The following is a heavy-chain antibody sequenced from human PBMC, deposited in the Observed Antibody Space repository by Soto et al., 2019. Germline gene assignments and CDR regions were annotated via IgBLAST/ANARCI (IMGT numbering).Heavy chain of an antibody. CDR2: ISYDGSEK. V-gene: IGHV3-30*18. CDR1: GFTFNTYG. D-gene: IGHD2-2*02. CDR3: AKSPNFYCSSPNCYKYYFDH. J-gene: IGHJ4*02. Sequence: AGGSLRLSCAASGFTFNTYGMHWVRQAPAKGLEWVAVISYDGSEKYYVDSVKGRFTISKDNSKNTLYLQMNSLRPEDTAVYYCAKSPNFYCSSPNCYKYYFDHWGQGTRVTVSS.